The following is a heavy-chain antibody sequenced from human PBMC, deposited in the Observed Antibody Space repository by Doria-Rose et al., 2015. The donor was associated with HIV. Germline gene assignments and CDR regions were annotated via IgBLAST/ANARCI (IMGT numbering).Heavy chain of an antibody. V-gene: IGHV2-26*01. CDR1: GVSLSSPGMG. CDR3: ARIKSSRWYHKYYFDF. Sequence: QESGPVLVKPTETLTLTCTVSGVSLSSPGMGVSWIRQPPGKALEWLANIFSDDERSYKTSLKSRLTISRGTSKGRVVLTMTDMDPVDTATYYCARIKSSRWYHKYYFDFWGQGTLVIVSA. CDR2: IFSDDER. J-gene: IGHJ4*02. D-gene: IGHD6-13*01.